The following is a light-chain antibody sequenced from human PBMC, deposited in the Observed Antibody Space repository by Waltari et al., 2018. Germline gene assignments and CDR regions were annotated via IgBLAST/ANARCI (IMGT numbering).Light chain of an antibody. V-gene: IGLV2-23*02. CDR2: EVT. Sequence: QSALTQPASVSRSPGQSITISCPGTSSDVEKYNLVSWYQHHPDKAPKLMSYEVTKLPSGVSSRFSRSKSDNTASLTISGRQAEDEADYYCCSYAGGGTYVFGPGTKVTVL. CDR3: CSYAGGGTYV. J-gene: IGLJ1*01. CDR1: SSDVEKYNL.